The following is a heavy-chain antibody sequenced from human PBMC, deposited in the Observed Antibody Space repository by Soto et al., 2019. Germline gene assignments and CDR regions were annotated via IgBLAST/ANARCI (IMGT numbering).Heavy chain of an antibody. V-gene: IGHV3-23*01. D-gene: IGHD2-15*01. J-gene: IGHJ5*02. CDR2: ISGSGGST. Sequence: GXSLRLSCAASGFTFSSYAMSWVRQAPVNGLKWVSAISGSGGSTYYADSVKGRFTISRDNSKNTLYLQMNGLRAEDTAVYYCANDYCSGGSCYSWINWFDPWGQGTLVTVSS. CDR1: GFTFSSYA. CDR3: ANDYCSGGSCYSWINWFDP.